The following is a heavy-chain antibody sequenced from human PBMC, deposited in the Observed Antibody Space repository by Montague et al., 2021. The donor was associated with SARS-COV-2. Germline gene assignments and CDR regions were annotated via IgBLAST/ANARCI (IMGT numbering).Heavy chain of an antibody. J-gene: IGHJ4*02. CDR3: ARGSLGYGYGPEGDSLDY. V-gene: IGHV3-48*03. CDR1: GFIFSSYE. Sequence: SLRLSCAASGFIFSSYEMNWVRQAPGQGLEWVSYIGSSDSIIYYADSVKGRFTISRDNAKNSLYLQMNSLRAEDTAVYYCARGSLGYGYGPEGDSLDYWGQGTLVTVSS. CDR2: IGSSDSII. D-gene: IGHD5-18*01.